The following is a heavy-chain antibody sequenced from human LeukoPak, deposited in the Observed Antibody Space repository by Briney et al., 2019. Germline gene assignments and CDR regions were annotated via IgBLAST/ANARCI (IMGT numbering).Heavy chain of an antibody. CDR2: TYYRSKLYN. V-gene: IGHV6-1*01. Sequence: SQTLPLTCAISGDSLSSNSAAWHWLRQSPSRGLECLGSTYYRSKLYNDYAVSVKSLITINPDTSKNQFSLQLNSVTPEDTAVYYCARGDRGYSYGFHYWGQGTLVTVSS. J-gene: IGHJ4*02. D-gene: IGHD5-18*01. CDR1: GDSLSSNSAA. CDR3: ARGDRGYSYGFHY.